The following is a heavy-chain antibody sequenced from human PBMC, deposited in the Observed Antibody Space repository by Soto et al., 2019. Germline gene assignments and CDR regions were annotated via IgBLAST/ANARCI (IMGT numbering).Heavy chain of an antibody. D-gene: IGHD3-10*01. CDR3: ARAFGSGSYGYYYGMDV. V-gene: IGHV1-2*02. CDR2: INPNSGGT. Sequence: GALVKVSCKASGYTFTGYYMHWVRQAPGQGLEWMGWINPNSGGTNYAQKFQGRVTMTRDTSISTAYMELSRLRSDDTAVYYCARAFGSGSYGYYYGMDVWGQGTTVTVSS. CDR1: GYTFTGYY. J-gene: IGHJ6*02.